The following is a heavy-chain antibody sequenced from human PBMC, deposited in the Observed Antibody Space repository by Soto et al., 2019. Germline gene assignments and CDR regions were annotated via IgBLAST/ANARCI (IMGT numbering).Heavy chain of an antibody. CDR2: ISWNSGRI. CDR3: AKARLWGGDGNNPLYSNAIHV. V-gene: IGHV3-9*01. D-gene: IGHD3-16*01. Sequence: GGSLRLSCAASGFTFDDYAMYWVRQAPGKGLEWVSGISWNSGRIGYADSVKGRFTISRDNAKNSLYLQMNSLRPEDTALYYCAKARLWGGDGNNPLYSNAIHVRGKATTITLSS. CDR1: GFTFDDYA. J-gene: IGHJ6*04.